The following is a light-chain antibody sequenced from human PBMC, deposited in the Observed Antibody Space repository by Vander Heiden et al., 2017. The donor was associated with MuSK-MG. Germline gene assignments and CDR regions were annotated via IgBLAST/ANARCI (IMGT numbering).Light chain of an antibody. CDR2: AAS. CDR1: QSISSY. J-gene: IGKJ1*01. CDR3: QQTDSYPLWT. Sequence: QLTQSPSSLSASVGDRVTITCRASQSISSYLNWYQQKQGKAPKLLIYAASSLQSGVPSRFSGSVYGRDFTLTIISRQPEDFASYYCQQTDSYPLWTFGQGTKVXIK. V-gene: IGKV1-39*01.